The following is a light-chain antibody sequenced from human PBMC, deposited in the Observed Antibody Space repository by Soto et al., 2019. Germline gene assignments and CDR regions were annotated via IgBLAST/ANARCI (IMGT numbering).Light chain of an antibody. CDR3: HQACSGLRT. V-gene: IGKV3-15*01. Sequence: IVMTQSPVTLSMSPGDRATLSCRARQNVATNVAWYQQKPGQAPRLLIYGASIRATGVPARFSGSGSGTEFTLTVGSLQCEDLAVFYCHQACSGLRTFGRGTRVE. CDR1: QNVATN. J-gene: IGKJ1*01. CDR2: GAS.